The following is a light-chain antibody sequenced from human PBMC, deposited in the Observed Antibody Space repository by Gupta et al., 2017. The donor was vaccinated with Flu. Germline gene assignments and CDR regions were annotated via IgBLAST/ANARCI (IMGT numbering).Light chain of an antibody. CDR3: AAWDDSLSGYV. CDR2: RNN. CDR1: SSNIGSNY. V-gene: IGLV1-47*01. J-gene: IGLJ1*01. Sequence: HSVLTQPPSASGTPGQRVTISCSGSSSNIGSNYVYWYQQLPGTAPKLLIYRNNQRPSGVPDRFSGSKSGTSASLAISGLRSEDEADYYCAAWDDSLSGYVFGTGTKVTVL.